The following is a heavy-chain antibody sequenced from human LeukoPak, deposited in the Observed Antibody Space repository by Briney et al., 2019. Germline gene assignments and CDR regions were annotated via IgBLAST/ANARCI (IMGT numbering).Heavy chain of an antibody. Sequence: SETLSLTCTVSGGSISSYYWSWIRQPPGKGLEWIGHIYYSGSTNYNPSLKSRVTISVDTSKNHFSLKLSSVTAADTAVYSCARVRGDYLSYYFDYWGQGTLVTVSS. CDR2: IYYSGST. D-gene: IGHD4-17*01. CDR1: GGSISSYY. V-gene: IGHV4-59*01. CDR3: ARVRGDYLSYYFDY. J-gene: IGHJ4*02.